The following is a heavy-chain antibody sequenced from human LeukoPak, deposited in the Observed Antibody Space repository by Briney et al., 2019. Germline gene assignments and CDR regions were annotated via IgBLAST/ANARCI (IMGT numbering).Heavy chain of an antibody. V-gene: IGHV4-39*07. D-gene: IGHD3-3*01. J-gene: IGHJ5*02. CDR3: ARGHYDFWSGYYGSGGRWFDP. Sequence: SETLSLTCTVSGGSISSGSYYWSWIRQPPGKGLEWIGEINHSGSTNYNPSLKSRVTISVDTSKNQFSLKLSSVTAADTAVYYCARGHYDFWSGYYGSGGRWFDPWGQGTLVTVSP. CDR1: GGSISSGSYY. CDR2: INHSGST.